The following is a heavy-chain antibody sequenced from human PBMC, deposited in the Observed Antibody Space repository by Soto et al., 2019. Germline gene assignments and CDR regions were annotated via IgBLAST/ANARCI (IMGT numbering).Heavy chain of an antibody. V-gene: IGHV4-34*01. CDR3: AERNY. CDR1: GGSFSGYY. CDR2: INHSGST. J-gene: IGHJ4*02. Sequence: QVQLQQWGAGLLKPSETLSLTCAVYGGSFSGYYWSWIRQPPGKGLEWIGEINHSGSTNYNPYIKSRVPISVDTSKNQCSLKLSSVTAADTAVYYCAERNYWGQGTLVTVSS.